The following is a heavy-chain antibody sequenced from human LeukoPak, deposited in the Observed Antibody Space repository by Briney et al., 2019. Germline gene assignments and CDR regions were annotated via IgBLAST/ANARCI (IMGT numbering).Heavy chain of an antibody. Sequence: GASVKVSCKASGYTFTSYYMHWVRQAPGQGLEWMGIINPSGGSTSYAQKFQGRVTMTRDTSTSTVYMELSSLRSEDTAVYYCARDLQWLENYYYGMDVWGQGTTVTVSS. CDR3: ARDLQWLENYYYGMDV. CDR1: GYTFTSYY. V-gene: IGHV1-46*01. D-gene: IGHD6-19*01. CDR2: INPSGGST. J-gene: IGHJ6*02.